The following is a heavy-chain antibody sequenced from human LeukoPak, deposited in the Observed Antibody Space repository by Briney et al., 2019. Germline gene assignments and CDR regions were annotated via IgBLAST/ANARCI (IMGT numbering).Heavy chain of an antibody. CDR3: ARDTTWFGEFDY. Sequence: PGGSLRLSCAASGFTFSSYAMHWVRQAPGKGLEWVAVISYDGSNKYYADSVKGRFTISRDNSKNTLYLQMNSLRAEDTAVYYCARDTTWFGEFDYWGQGTLVTVSS. CDR2: ISYDGSNK. CDR1: GFTFSSYA. D-gene: IGHD3-10*01. J-gene: IGHJ4*02. V-gene: IGHV3-30*04.